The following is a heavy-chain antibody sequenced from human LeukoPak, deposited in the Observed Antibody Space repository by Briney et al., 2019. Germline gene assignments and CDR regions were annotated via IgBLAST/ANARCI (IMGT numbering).Heavy chain of an antibody. V-gene: IGHV1-2*02. CDR1: GYTFTGYY. Sequence: ASVKVSCKASGYTFTGYYMHWVRQAPGQGLEGVGWINPNSGGTNYAPKFQGRVTMTRDTSISTAYMELSRLRSDDTAVYYCARGDDSSSWAFDYWGQGTLVTVSS. CDR3: ARGDDSSSWAFDY. CDR2: INPNSGGT. D-gene: IGHD6-13*01. J-gene: IGHJ4*02.